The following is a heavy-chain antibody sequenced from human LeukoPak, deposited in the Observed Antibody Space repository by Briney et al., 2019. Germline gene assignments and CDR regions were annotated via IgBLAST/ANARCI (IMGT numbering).Heavy chain of an antibody. J-gene: IGHJ4*02. CDR2: ISGSGGST. V-gene: IGHV3-23*01. D-gene: IGHD2-15*01. CDR3: AKDGSRYCSGGSCSVDY. Sequence: GGSLRLSCAACGFTFSSYAMSWVRQVPGKGLEWVSAISGSGGSTYYADSVKGRFTISRDNSKNTLYLQMNSLRAEDTAVYYCAKDGSRYCSGGSCSVDYWGQGTLVTVSS. CDR1: GFTFSSYA.